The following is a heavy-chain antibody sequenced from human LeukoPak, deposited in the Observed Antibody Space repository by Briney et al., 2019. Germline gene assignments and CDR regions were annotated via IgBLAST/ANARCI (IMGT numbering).Heavy chain of an antibody. CDR2: INTDGSST. Sequence: GGSLRLSCAASGFTFSSYWMHWARQAPGKGLVWVSRINTDGSSTSYADSVKGRFTISRDNAKNTLYLQMNSLRAEDTAVYYCARGRERYSSSWPFDYWGQGTLVTVSS. CDR3: ARGRERYSSSWPFDY. D-gene: IGHD6-13*01. J-gene: IGHJ4*02. V-gene: IGHV3-74*01. CDR1: GFTFSSYW.